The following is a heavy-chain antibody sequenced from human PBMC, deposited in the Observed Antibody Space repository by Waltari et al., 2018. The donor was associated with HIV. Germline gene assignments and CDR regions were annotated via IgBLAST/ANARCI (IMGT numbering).Heavy chain of an antibody. CDR3: ARTPYYDFWSGYYFDY. CDR1: GGSISSSSYY. Sequence: QLQLQESGPGLVKPSETLSLTCTVSGGSISSSSYYWGWIRQPPGKGLEWIGSIYYSGSTYYNPSLKSRVTISVDTSKNQFSLKLSSVTAADTAVYYCARTPYYDFWSGYYFDYWGQGTLVTVSS. V-gene: IGHV4-39*01. CDR2: IYYSGST. D-gene: IGHD3-3*01. J-gene: IGHJ4*02.